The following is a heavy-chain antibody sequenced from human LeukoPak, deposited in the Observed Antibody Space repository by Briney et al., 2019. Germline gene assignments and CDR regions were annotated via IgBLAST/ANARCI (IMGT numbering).Heavy chain of an antibody. Sequence: ASETLSLTCAVYGGSFRGYYWSWIRQPPGKGLEWIGEINHSGSTNYNPSLKSRVTISVDTSKNQFSLKPSSVTAADTAVYYCARGLEAAGDYWGQGTLVTVSS. J-gene: IGHJ4*02. CDR1: GGSFRGYY. CDR2: INHSGST. V-gene: IGHV4-34*01. D-gene: IGHD6-13*01. CDR3: ARGLEAAGDY.